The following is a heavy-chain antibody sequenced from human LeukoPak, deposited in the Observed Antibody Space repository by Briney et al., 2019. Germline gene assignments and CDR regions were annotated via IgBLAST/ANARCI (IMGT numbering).Heavy chain of an antibody. CDR2: ISGSGGST. CDR3: AEEAAFGYSSSWYYFDY. Sequence: SGGSLRLSCAASGFTFSSYAMSWVRQAPGKGLEWVSAISGSGGSTYYADSVKGRFTISRDNSKNTLYLQMNSLRAEDTAVYYCAEEAAFGYSSSWYYFDYWGQGTLVTVSS. V-gene: IGHV3-23*01. D-gene: IGHD6-13*01. CDR1: GFTFSSYA. J-gene: IGHJ4*02.